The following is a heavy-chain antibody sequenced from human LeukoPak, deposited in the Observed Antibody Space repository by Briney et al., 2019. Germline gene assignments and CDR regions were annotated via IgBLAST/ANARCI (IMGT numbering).Heavy chain of an antibody. CDR2: IYYSGST. D-gene: IGHD6-6*01. CDR3: ARDRIAARKGHWFDP. CDR1: GGSISSYY. Sequence: SETLSLTCTVSGGSISSYYWSWIRQPPGKGLEWIGYIYYSGSTNYNPSLKSRVTISVDTSKNQFSLKLSSVTAADTAVYYCARDRIAARKGHWFDPWGQGTLVTVSS. V-gene: IGHV4-59*12. J-gene: IGHJ5*02.